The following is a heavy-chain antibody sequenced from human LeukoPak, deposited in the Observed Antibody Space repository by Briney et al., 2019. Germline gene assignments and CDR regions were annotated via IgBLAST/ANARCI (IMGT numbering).Heavy chain of an antibody. V-gene: IGHV3-23*01. Sequence: GGSLRLSCAGSGFTFTDYWMHWVRQAPGKGLEWVSGISGGGGSTYYADSVKGRFTISRDNSKNTLYLQMNSLRAEDTAVYYCAKDAFYSNYGIPRFDPWGQGTLVTVSS. CDR2: ISGGGGST. CDR3: AKDAFYSNYGIPRFDP. CDR1: GFTFTDYW. D-gene: IGHD4-11*01. J-gene: IGHJ5*02.